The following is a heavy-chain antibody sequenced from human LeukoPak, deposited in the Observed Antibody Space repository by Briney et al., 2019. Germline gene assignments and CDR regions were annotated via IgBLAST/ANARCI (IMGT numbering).Heavy chain of an antibody. V-gene: IGHV3-23*01. Sequence: PGGPLRFSCAATGFTFSSYAMSWVRQAPGKGLEWVSAISGSGGRTYYADSVKGRFTISGDNSKDTLYLQMNSLGAEDTAVYYCAKDLELAPFDYWGQGTLVTVSS. J-gene: IGHJ4*02. CDR2: ISGSGGRT. D-gene: IGHD1-26*01. CDR1: GFTFSSYA. CDR3: AKDLELAPFDY.